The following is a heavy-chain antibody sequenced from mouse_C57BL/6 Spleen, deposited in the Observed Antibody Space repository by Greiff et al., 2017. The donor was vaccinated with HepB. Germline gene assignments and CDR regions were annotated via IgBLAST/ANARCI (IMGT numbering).Heavy chain of an antibody. D-gene: IGHD2-10*02. CDR1: GYAFTNYL. CDR3: ARGYGKGAMDY. Sequence: QVQLKESGAELVRPGTSVKVSCKASGYAFTNYLIEWVKQRPGQGLEWIGVINPGSGGTNYNEKFKGKATLTADKSSSTAYMQLSSLTSEDSAVYFCARGYGKGAMDYWGQGTSVTVSS. J-gene: IGHJ4*01. CDR2: INPGSGGT. V-gene: IGHV1-54*01.